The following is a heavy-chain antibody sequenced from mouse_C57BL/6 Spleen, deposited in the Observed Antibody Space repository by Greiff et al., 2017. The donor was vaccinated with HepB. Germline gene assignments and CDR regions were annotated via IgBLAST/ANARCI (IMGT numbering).Heavy chain of an antibody. D-gene: IGHD2-3*01. V-gene: IGHV14-2*01. CDR2: IDPEDGET. J-gene: IGHJ3*01. CDR1: GFNIKDYY. Sequence: EVQLQQSGAELVKPGASVKLSCTASGFNIKDYYMHWVKQRTEQGLEWIGRIDPEDGETKDAPKFQGKATITADTSSNTAYLQLSSLTSEDTAVYYCARWDGYSFAYWGQGTLVTVSA. CDR3: ARWDGYSFAY.